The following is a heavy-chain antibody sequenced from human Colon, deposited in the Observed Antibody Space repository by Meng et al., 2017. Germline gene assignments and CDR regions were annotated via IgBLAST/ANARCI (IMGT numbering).Heavy chain of an antibody. Sequence: QLPRSGLGLWKPSQPLYPPCAISGDSVSSNRALWHWVRQSPSRGLEWLGQTYYRSEWQNHYGVSVKSRITINADTSRNHFSLHLNSVTPEDTAVYYCTTWYGEYWGQGTLVTVSS. CDR3: TTWYGEY. D-gene: IGHD3-10*01. CDR2: TYYRSEWQN. V-gene: IGHV6-1*01. CDR1: GDSVSSNRAL. J-gene: IGHJ4*02.